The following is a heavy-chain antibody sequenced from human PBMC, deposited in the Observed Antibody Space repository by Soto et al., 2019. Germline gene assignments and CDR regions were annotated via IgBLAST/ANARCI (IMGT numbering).Heavy chain of an antibody. J-gene: IGHJ6*02. D-gene: IGHD6-13*01. CDR1: RFTFSSYS. CDR2: ISSSSSYI. CDR3: ARDQKIPAAAGVYYYYGMDV. V-gene: IGHV3-21*01. Sequence: EVQLVESGGGLVKPGGSLRLSCAASRFTFSSYSMNWVRQAPGKGLEWVSSISSSSSYIYYADSVKGRFTISRDNAKNSLYLQMNSLRAEDTAVYYCARDQKIPAAAGVYYYYGMDVWGQGTTVTVSS.